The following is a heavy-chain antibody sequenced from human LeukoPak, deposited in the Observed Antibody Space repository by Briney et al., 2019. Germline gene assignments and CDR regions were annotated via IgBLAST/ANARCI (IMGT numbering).Heavy chain of an antibody. CDR2: IYYSGST. J-gene: IGHJ6*03. Sequence: SETLSLTCTVSGGSISRSSYYWGWIRQPPGKGLEWIGSIYYSGSTNYNPSLKSRVTISVDTSKNQFSLKLSSVTAADTAVYYCARASEDYGDYLYYYYYYMDVWGKGTTVTISS. V-gene: IGHV4-39*07. CDR1: GGSISRSSYY. D-gene: IGHD4-17*01. CDR3: ARASEDYGDYLYYYYYYMDV.